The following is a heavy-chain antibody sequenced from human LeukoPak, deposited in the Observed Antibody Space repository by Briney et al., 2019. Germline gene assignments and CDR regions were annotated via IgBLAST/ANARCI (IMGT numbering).Heavy chain of an antibody. CDR2: IYYSGST. CDR3: ARERYCSSTSCYFLGELSNYYYYGMDV. V-gene: IGHV4-31*03. D-gene: IGHD2-2*01. J-gene: IGHJ6*02. CDR1: GGSISSGGYY. Sequence: SETLSLTCTVSGGSISSGGYYWSWIRQHPGKGLEWIGYIYYSGSTYYNPSLKSRVTISVDTSKNQFSLKLSSVTAADTAVYYCARERYCSSTSCYFLGELSNYYYYGMDVWGQGTTVTVSS.